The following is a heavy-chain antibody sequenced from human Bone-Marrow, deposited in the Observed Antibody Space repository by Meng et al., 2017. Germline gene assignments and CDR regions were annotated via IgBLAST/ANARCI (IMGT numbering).Heavy chain of an antibody. V-gene: IGHV3-23*01. Sequence: GESLKISCEASGFTFSSYAMSWVRQAPGKGLEWVSAISGSGGSTYYADSVKGRFTISRDNSKNTLYLQMNSLRAEDTAVYYCAKDPTKYSSGLLAFDIWGQGTMVTVSS. D-gene: IGHD6-19*01. CDR3: AKDPTKYSSGLLAFDI. CDR2: ISGSGGST. J-gene: IGHJ3*02. CDR1: GFTFSSYA.